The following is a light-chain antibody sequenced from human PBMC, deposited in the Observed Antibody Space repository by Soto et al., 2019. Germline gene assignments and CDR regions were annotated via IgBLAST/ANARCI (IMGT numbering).Light chain of an antibody. Sequence: EVVLTQSPATLSVSPGDRATLSCRASQDIGSAVAWYHQRSGQAPRLLIFDASIRVPTTPARFSGSVSGTEFTLTISSLESEDFEVYFCQQYGDRPRTLGQGTKVDI. CDR3: QQYGDRPRT. CDR2: DAS. CDR1: QDIGSA. J-gene: IGKJ1*01. V-gene: IGKV3-15*01.